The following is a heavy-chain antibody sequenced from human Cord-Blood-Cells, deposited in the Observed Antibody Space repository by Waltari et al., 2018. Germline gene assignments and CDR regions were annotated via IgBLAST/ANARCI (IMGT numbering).Heavy chain of an antibody. CDR2: IYYSGST. CDR3: ARQTTVTTYYFDY. D-gene: IGHD4-17*01. V-gene: IGHV4-39*01. J-gene: IGHJ4*02. CDR1: GGSISSSSYS. Sequence: QLQLQESGPGLVKPSETLSLTCPVSGGSISSSSYSWGWTRQPPGKGLEWIGSIYYSGSTYYNPSLKSRVTISVDTSKNQFSLKLSSVTAADTAVYYCARQTTVTTYYFDYWGQGTLVTVSS.